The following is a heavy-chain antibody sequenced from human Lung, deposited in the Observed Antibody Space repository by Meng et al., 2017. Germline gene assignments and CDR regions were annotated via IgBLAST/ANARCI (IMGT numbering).Heavy chain of an antibody. D-gene: IGHD6-13*01. CDR2: ISYDGSNK. J-gene: IGHJ4*02. CDR3: AKDLSKQQQLGELDY. V-gene: IGHV3-30*18. Sequence: VQLVESGGGAVQLGRSLTPSCAATGFTFSSYGMHWVRQAPGKGLEWVAVISYDGSNKYYADSVKGRFTISRDNSKNTLYLQMNSLRAEDTAVYYCAKDLSKQQQLGELDYWGQGTLVTVSS. CDR1: GFTFSSYG.